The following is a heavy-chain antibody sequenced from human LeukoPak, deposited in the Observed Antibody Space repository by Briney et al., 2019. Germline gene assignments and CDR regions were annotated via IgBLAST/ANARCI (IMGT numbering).Heavy chain of an antibody. CDR1: GFTLSSYA. CDR2: ISGSGGST. D-gene: IGHD3-22*01. J-gene: IGHJ4*02. Sequence: GGSLRLSCAASGFTLSSYAMSWVRQAPGKGLEWVSAISGSGGSTYYADSVKGRFTISRDNSKNTLYLQMNSLRAEDTAVYYCAKDITIVVVTRAFFDYWGQGTLVTVSS. V-gene: IGHV3-23*01. CDR3: AKDITIVVVTRAFFDY.